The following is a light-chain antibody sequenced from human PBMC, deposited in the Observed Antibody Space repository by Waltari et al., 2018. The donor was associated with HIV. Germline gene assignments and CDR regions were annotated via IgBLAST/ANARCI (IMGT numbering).Light chain of an antibody. CDR2: WAS. J-gene: IGKJ2*01. V-gene: IGKV4-1*01. CDR3: QQYSITPVT. CDR1: PSVLYSSNNKNY. Sequence: DIVMTQSPDSLAVSLGERATMNCKYSPSVLYSSNNKNYLAWYQQKPGQPPKLLIYWASTRESGVPDRFSGSGSATDFTLTISSLQAEDVAVYYCQQYSITPVTFGQGTKLEIK.